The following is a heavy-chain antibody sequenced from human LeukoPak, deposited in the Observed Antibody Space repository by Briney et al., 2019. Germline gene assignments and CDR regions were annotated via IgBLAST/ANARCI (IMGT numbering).Heavy chain of an antibody. J-gene: IGHJ4*02. V-gene: IGHV2-5*02. CDR1: GFSLSTSGVG. Sequence: ASGPTLVKPTQTLTLTCTFSGFSLSTSGVGVGCIRQPPGKALKWLALIYWDDDKRYSPSLKSRLTITKDTSKNQVVLTMTNMDPVDTATYYCAYSSYYSWYFDYWGQGTLVTVSS. D-gene: IGHD3-22*01. CDR3: AYSSYYSWYFDY. CDR2: IYWDDDK.